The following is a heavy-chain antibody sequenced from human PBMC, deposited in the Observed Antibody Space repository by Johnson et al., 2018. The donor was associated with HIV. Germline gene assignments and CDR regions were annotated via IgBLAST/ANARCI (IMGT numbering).Heavy chain of an antibody. J-gene: IGHJ3*02. V-gene: IGHV3-11*01. CDR3: AKDCVGVWWSRAFDI. CDR2: ISSSGSTI. D-gene: IGHD2-21*01. CDR1: GFTFSDYY. Sequence: VQLVESGGGLVTPGGSLRLSCAASGFTFSDYYMSWIRQAPGKGLEWVSYISSSGSTIYYADSVKGRFTISRDNSKNTLYLQMNSLRAEDTAVYYCAKDCVGVWWSRAFDIWGQGTMVTVSS.